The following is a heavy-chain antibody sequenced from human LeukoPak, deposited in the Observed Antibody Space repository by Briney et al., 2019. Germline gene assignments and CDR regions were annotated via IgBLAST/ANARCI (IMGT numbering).Heavy chain of an antibody. CDR2: IYYSVST. CDR3: ASLWGSYRQADY. J-gene: IGHJ4*02. V-gene: IGHV4-59*01. D-gene: IGHD3-16*02. Sequence: SETLSLTCTVSGGSISSYYWSWIRQPPGKGLEWIGYIYYSVSTNYNPSLKSRVTISVDTSKNQFSLKLSSVTAADTAVYYCASLWGSYRQADYWGQGTLVTVSS. CDR1: GGSISSYY.